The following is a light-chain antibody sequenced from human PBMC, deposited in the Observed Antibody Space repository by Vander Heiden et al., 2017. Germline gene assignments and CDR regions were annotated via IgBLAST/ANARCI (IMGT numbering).Light chain of an antibody. CDR3: QQSYSTPFT. Sequence: IQMTQSSSAPSASVEDRVTITCRASQSISDYLNWYQQRPGEAPNRLIYAASSLQSGVPSRFSGSGSGTDFTLTISSLQPEDFATYYCQQSYSTPFTFGPGTKVDIK. V-gene: IGKV1-39*01. CDR2: AAS. CDR1: QSISDY. J-gene: IGKJ3*01.